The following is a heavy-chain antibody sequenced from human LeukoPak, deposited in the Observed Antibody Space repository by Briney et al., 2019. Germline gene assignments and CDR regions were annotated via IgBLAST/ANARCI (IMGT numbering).Heavy chain of an antibody. CDR1: GFTFSDYG. CDR3: ARDERSYDYVWGSYRLTPIDY. J-gene: IGHJ4*02. D-gene: IGHD3-16*02. CDR2: IWYDGSNK. Sequence: GRSLRLSCAASGFTFSDYGMHWVRQAPGKGLEWVALIWYDGSNKYYADSVKGRFTTSRDNSKNTLYLQMNSLRAEDTAVYYCARDERSYDYVWGSYRLTPIDYWGQGTLVTVSS. V-gene: IGHV3-33*01.